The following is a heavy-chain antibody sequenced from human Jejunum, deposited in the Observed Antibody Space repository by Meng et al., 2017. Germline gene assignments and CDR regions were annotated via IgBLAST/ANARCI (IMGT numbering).Heavy chain of an antibody. D-gene: IGHD3-10*01. CDR1: GFNFRDYA. J-gene: IGHJ4*02. CDR2: IRSNLYSATT. V-gene: IGHV3-49*04. Sequence: GESLKISCTTSGFNFRDYALSWVRQAPGKGLEWVGLIRSNLYSATTEYAASVKGRFTISRDDSKSLLYLQMNSLTTEDTAVYYCIRDLNPSGSFYRGDFWGQGTLVTVSS. CDR3: IRDLNPSGSFYRGDF.